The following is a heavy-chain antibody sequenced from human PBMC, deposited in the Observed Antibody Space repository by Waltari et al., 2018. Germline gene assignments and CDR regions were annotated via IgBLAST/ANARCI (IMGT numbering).Heavy chain of an antibody. CDR2: IIPIFGTA. CDR3: ARDQVVGDGYRGYFQH. J-gene: IGHJ1*01. Sequence: QVQLVQSGAEVKKPGSSVKVSCKASGGPFSSCAISWVRQAPGQGLEWMGRIIPIFGTANYAQKFQGRVTITADKSTSTAYMELSSLRSEDTAVYYCARDQVVGDGYRGYFQHWGQGTLVTVSS. D-gene: IGHD5-12*01. CDR1: GGPFSSCA. V-gene: IGHV1-69*13.